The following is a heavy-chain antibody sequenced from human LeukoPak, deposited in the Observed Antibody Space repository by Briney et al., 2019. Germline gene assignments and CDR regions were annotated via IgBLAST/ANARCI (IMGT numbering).Heavy chain of an antibody. CDR2: VSYDGDNE. CDR1: GFTFSNYA. V-gene: IGHV3-30-3*01. CDR3: ARDRDIAAAGVGNTFDI. D-gene: IGHD6-13*01. Sequence: GGSLRLSCGASGFTFSNYAMHWVRQAPGKGLEWVAVVSYDGDNEYYADSVKGRFTISRDNSKNTLYLQMNSLGPDDTALYYCARDRDIAAAGVGNTFDIWGQGTMVTVSS. J-gene: IGHJ3*02.